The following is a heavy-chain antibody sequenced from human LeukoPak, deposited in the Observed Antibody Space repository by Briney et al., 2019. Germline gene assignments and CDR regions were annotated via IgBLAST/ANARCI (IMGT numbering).Heavy chain of an antibody. CDR2: IYTSGST. CDR3: AREWPDAFDI. V-gene: IGHV4-4*07. Sequence: SETLSLTCTVSGGSISGYYWSWIRQPPGKGREWIGRIYTSGSTNYNTSLKSRVTMSVDTSKTQFSLKLSSVTAADTAVYYCAREWPDAFDIWGQGTMVTVSS. D-gene: IGHD5-12*01. J-gene: IGHJ3*02. CDR1: GGSISGYY.